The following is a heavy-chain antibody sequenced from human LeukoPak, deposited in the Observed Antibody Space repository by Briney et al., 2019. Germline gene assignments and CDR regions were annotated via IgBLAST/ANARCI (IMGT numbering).Heavy chain of an antibody. J-gene: IGHJ4*02. V-gene: IGHV4-39*02. Sequence: SETLSLTCIVSGDSIESSDYYWGWIRQPPGKGLEWIGSIYYSGNTYYNPSLKSRVTISVDTSNNHFSLELRSVTAADTAVYYCARVDIAVLPSSTFDYWGQGTLVTVSS. CDR1: GDSIESSDYY. CDR2: IYYSGNT. D-gene: IGHD2-2*01. CDR3: ARVDIAVLPSSTFDY.